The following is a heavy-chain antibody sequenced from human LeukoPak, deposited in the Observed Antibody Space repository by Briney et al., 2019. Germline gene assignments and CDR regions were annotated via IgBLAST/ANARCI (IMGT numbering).Heavy chain of an antibody. Sequence: SETLSLTCAVYGGSFSGYYWSWNRQPPGKGLEWIGEINHSGSTNYNPSLKSRVTISVDTSKNQFSLKLSSVTAADTAVYYCARASIAAAGRRVYYFDYWGQGTLVTVSS. CDR1: GGSFSGYY. V-gene: IGHV4-34*01. CDR3: ARASIAAAGRRVYYFDY. CDR2: INHSGST. D-gene: IGHD6-13*01. J-gene: IGHJ4*02.